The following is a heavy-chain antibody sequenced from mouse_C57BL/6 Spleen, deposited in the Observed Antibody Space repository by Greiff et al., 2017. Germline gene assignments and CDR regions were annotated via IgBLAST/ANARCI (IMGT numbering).Heavy chain of an antibody. V-gene: IGHV3-6*01. CDR3: AREDSSGPYFDY. CDR2: ISYDGSN. D-gene: IGHD3-2*02. Sequence: EVHLVESGPGLVKPSQSLSLTCSVTGYSITSGYYWNWIRQFPGNKLEWMGYISYDGSNNYNPSLKNRISITRDTSKNQFFLKLNSVTTEDTATYYCAREDSSGPYFDYWGQGTTLTVSS. CDR1: GYSITSGYY. J-gene: IGHJ2*01.